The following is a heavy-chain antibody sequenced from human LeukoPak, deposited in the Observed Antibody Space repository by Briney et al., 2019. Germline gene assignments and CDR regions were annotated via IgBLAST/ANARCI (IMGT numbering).Heavy chain of an antibody. CDR3: ASEDYYDSSGYYSTN. Sequence: SETLSLTCTVSGGSISSYYWSWIRQPPGKGLEWIGYIYYSGSTNYNPSLKSRVTMSVDTSKNQFSLKLSSVTAADTAVYYCASEDYYDSSGYYSTNWGQGTLVTVSS. V-gene: IGHV4-59*12. J-gene: IGHJ4*02. D-gene: IGHD3-22*01. CDR2: IYYSGST. CDR1: GGSISSYY.